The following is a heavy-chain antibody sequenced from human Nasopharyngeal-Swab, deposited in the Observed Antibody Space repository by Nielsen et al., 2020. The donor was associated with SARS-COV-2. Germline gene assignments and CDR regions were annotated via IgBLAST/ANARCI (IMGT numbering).Heavy chain of an antibody. D-gene: IGHD6-13*01. V-gene: IGHV3-73*01. J-gene: IGHJ4*02. CDR1: GFTFSGSA. CDR3: TRLDVAAAGTPDHY. Sequence: GGSLRLSCAASGFTFSGSAMPWVRQASGKGLEWVGRIRSKANSYATAYAASVKGRFTISRDDSKNTAYLQMNSLKTEDTAVYYCTRLDVAAAGTPDHYWGQGTLVTVSS. CDR2: IRSKANSYAT.